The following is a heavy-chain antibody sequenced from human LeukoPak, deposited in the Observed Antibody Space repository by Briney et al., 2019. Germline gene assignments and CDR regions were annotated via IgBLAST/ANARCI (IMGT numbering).Heavy chain of an antibody. V-gene: IGHV4-4*02. CDR2: VYHSGIT. CDR3: AREWQYQFDY. CDR1: GGSISSSNW. Sequence: SETLSLTYAVSGGSISSSNWWSWVRQPPGKGLEWIGSVYHSGITYYTPSLKSRVSISVDTSKNQFSLKVTSVTAADTAVYYCAREWQYQFDYWGQGSLVTISS. D-gene: IGHD4-11*01. J-gene: IGHJ4*02.